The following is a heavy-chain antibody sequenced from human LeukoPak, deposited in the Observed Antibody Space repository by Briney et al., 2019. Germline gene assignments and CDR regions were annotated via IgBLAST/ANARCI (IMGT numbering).Heavy chain of an antibody. V-gene: IGHV1-69*05. D-gene: IGHD3-22*01. Sequence: SVKVSCKASGGTFSSYAINWVRQAPGQGLEWMGGIIPIFGTANYAQKFQGRVTITTDESTSTAYMELSSLRSEDTAVYYCARRSDYYDSSGYGFDYWGQGTLVTVSS. CDR2: IIPIFGTA. J-gene: IGHJ4*02. CDR1: GGTFSSYA. CDR3: ARRSDYYDSSGYGFDY.